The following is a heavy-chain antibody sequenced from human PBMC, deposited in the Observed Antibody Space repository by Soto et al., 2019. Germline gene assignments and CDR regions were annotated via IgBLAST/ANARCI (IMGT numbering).Heavy chain of an antibody. V-gene: IGHV3-72*01. Sequence: PGGSLRLSCAASGFTFSDHYMDWVRQAPGKGLEWVGRTRNKANSYTTEYAASVKGRFTISRDDSKNSLYLQMSSLKTEDTAVYYCASLIIVGATRDAFDIWGQGTMVTVSS. D-gene: IGHD1-26*01. CDR1: GFTFSDHY. J-gene: IGHJ3*02. CDR3: ASLIIVGATRDAFDI. CDR2: TRNKANSYTT.